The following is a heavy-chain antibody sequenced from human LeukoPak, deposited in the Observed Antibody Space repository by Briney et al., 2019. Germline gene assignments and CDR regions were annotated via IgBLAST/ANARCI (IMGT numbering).Heavy chain of an antibody. V-gene: IGHV4-59*01. Sequence: SETLSLTCTVSGGSISSYYWSWIRQPPGKGLEWIGYIYYSGSTNYNPSLKSRVTISVDTSKNQFSLKLSSVTAADTAVNYCARADYYDSTGDDYWGQGTLVTVSS. CDR2: IYYSGST. CDR3: ARADYYDSTGDDY. J-gene: IGHJ4*02. D-gene: IGHD3-22*01. CDR1: GGSISSYY.